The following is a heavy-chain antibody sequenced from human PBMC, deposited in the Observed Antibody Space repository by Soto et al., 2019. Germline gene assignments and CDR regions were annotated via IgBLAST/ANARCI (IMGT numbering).Heavy chain of an antibody. CDR3: ARSVFP. Sequence: QVQLQESGPGLVKPSQTLSLTCTVSGGSINSGGYYWNWIRQHPGKGLEWIGYIYYSGSTYYNPSRXRXXTISVDTSKNQFSLKLSSVTAADTAVYYCARSVFPWGQGTLVTVSS. CDR2: IYYSGST. J-gene: IGHJ5*02. V-gene: IGHV4-31*03. CDR1: GGSINSGGYY.